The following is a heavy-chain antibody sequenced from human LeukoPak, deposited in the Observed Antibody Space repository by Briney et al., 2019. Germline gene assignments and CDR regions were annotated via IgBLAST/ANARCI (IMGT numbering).Heavy chain of an antibody. D-gene: IGHD3-9*01. Sequence: SGGSLRLSCAASGFTFSSYTMNWIRQAPGKGLEWISFINTKSKAIYYADSVKGRFTISRDNARNLLHLQMNSLRADDTALYFCVRDQDWAFDYWGQGTLVTVSS. V-gene: IGHV3-48*01. CDR1: GFTFSSYT. CDR2: INTKSKAI. CDR3: VRDQDWAFDY. J-gene: IGHJ4*02.